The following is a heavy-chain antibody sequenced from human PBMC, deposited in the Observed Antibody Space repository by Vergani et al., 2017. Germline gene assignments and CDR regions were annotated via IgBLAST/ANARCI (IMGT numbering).Heavy chain of an antibody. Sequence: QVQLVESGGGVVQPGRSLRLSCAASGFTFSSYAMHWVRQAPGKGLEWVAVISYDGSNKYYADSVKGRFTISRDNSKNTLYLQMNSLRAEDTAVYYCAKDTTSIVVVPAAMVGMDVWGQGTTVTVSS. D-gene: IGHD2-2*01. CDR1: GFTFSSYA. CDR2: ISYDGSNK. CDR3: AKDTTSIVVVPAAMVGMDV. V-gene: IGHV3-30-3*01. J-gene: IGHJ6*02.